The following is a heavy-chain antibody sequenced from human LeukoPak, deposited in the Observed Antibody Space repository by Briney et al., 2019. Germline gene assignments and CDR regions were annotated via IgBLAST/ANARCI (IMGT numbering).Heavy chain of an antibody. J-gene: IGHJ6*02. CDR2: ISYDGSNK. Sequence: GGSLRLSCAASGFTFSSYAMHWVRQAPGKGLEWVAVISYDGSNKYYADSVKGRFTISRDNSKNTLYLQMNSLRAEDTAVYYCAKDNYGDYLPYYYYGMDVWGQGTLVTVSS. D-gene: IGHD4-17*01. V-gene: IGHV3-30*07. CDR1: GFTFSSYA. CDR3: AKDNYGDYLPYYYYGMDV.